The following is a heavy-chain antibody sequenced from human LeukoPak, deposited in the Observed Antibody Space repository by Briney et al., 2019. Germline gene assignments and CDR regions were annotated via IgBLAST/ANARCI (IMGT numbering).Heavy chain of an antibody. Sequence: SQTLSLTCVVSGDSVPSKNGAWNWIRQSPSRGLEWLGRTYYRSKWYNDYAESMEGRMTISQDTSKNQYSLHLNPVTPDDTAVYYCARDFGTTGWHTFDYWGQGTLVTDSS. D-gene: IGHD6-19*01. CDR1: GDSVPSKNGA. J-gene: IGHJ4*02. V-gene: IGHV6-1*01. CDR2: TYYRSKWYN. CDR3: ARDFGTTGWHTFDY.